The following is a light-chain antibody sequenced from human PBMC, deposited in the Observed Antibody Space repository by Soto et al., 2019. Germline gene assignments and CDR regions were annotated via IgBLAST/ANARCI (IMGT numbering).Light chain of an antibody. CDR2: AAS. J-gene: IGKJ3*01. Sequence: DIQMTQSPSSLSASVGDRVTITCRASQGISNYLAWFQQKPGKVPKPLIDAASTLQIGSPSRFSGSVSGTDFTLTISSLKPEDVATYYFQKDNRVLFTFGPGNKVDIK. CDR3: QKDNRVLFT. CDR1: QGISNY. V-gene: IGKV1-27*01.